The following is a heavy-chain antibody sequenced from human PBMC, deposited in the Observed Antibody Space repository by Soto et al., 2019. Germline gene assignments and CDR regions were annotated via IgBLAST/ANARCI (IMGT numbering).Heavy chain of an antibody. CDR1: GFTFNSYA. V-gene: IGHV3-30*04. J-gene: IGHJ4*02. Sequence: QPGGSLRLSCAASGFTFNSYAMHWVRQGPGKGLEWVAVTSFDGRNEYYADSVKGRFTISRDNSKNTIYLQMNSLTAEDTAVYYCTRDPYLDYWGQGTLVTVSS. CDR2: TSFDGRNE. CDR3: TRDPYLDY.